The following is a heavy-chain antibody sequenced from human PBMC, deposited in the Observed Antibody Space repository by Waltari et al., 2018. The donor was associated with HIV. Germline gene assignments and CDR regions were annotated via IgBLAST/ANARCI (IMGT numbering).Heavy chain of an antibody. CDR1: GFTFSSYA. J-gene: IGHJ3*02. Sequence: EVQLLESGGGLVQPGGSLRLSCAASGFTFSSYAMSWVRQAPGKGLEWVSAISGSGGSTYYSDSVKGRFTISRDNSKNTLYLQMNSLRAEDTAVYYCAKFPAITMIVVVTKVDAFDIWGQGTMVTVSS. D-gene: IGHD3-22*01. CDR3: AKFPAITMIVVVTKVDAFDI. V-gene: IGHV3-23*01. CDR2: ISGSGGST.